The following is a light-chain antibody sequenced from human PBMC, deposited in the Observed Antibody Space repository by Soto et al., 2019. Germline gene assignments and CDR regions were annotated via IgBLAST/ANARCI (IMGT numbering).Light chain of an antibody. CDR1: QSVNSY. V-gene: IGKV3-11*01. Sequence: EIVLTQSPAPLSLSPGEIAPLSLRASQSVNSYLAWYQQKPGQAPRLLIYDASNRATGIPARFSGSGSGTDFTLTISSLEPEDFAVYYCQQRSNWPPITFGQGTRLETK. J-gene: IGKJ5*01. CDR3: QQRSNWPPIT. CDR2: DAS.